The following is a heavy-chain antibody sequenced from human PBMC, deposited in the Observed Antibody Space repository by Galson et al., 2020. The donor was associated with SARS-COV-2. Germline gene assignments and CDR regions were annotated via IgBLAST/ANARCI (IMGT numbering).Heavy chain of an antibody. V-gene: IGHV4-59*01. J-gene: IGHJ4*02. CDR1: GGSFHDYY. CDR3: AREGSGGYTPFDY. Sequence: SQTLSLTCAVYGGSFHDYYWSWIRQPPGKGLEWIGYIYYSGSPNYNPSLKSRVTISVDTSKNQFSLRLKSVTAADTAVYYCAREGSGGYTPFDYWGQGTLVTVSS. CDR2: IYYSGSP. D-gene: IGHD3-10*01.